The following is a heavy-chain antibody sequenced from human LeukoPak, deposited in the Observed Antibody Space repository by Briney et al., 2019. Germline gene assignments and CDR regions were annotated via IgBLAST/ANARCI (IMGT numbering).Heavy chain of an antibody. Sequence: SETLSLTCAVYGGSFSGYYWSWIRQPPGKGLEWIGEINHSGSTNYNPSLKSRVAISVDTSKNQFSLKLSSVTAADTAVYYCARAPGYYDSSGYCYWFDPWGQGTLVTVSS. J-gene: IGHJ5*02. CDR2: INHSGST. D-gene: IGHD3-22*01. CDR1: GGSFSGYY. CDR3: ARAPGYYDSSGYCYWFDP. V-gene: IGHV4-34*01.